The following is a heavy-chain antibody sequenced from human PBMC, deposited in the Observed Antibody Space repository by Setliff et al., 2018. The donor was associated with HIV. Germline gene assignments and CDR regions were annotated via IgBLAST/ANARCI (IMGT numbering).Heavy chain of an antibody. CDR3: AREGLGDYYYYMDV. CDR1: GFTFSTYA. J-gene: IGHJ6*03. CDR2: IKHDGNER. V-gene: IGHV3-7*01. Sequence: PGGSLRLSCVASGFTFSTYAMTWVRQAPGKGLEWVANIKHDGNERYYLDSVKGRFTISRDNAKNSLYLQMNSLRAEDTAVYYCAREGLGDYYYYMDVWGKGTTVTVSS.